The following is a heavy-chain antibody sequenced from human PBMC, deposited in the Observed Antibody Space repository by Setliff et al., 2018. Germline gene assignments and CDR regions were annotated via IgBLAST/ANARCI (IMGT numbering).Heavy chain of an antibody. CDR2: ISGYNGYT. CDR3: VRDRAAIVVGPPTAAFDS. CDR1: GYTFAKYG. J-gene: IGHJ3*02. D-gene: IGHD2-2*01. Sequence: ASVKVSCKAFGYTFAKYGTSWVRQAPGQGLEWMGWISGYNGYTVYAQKLQGRVTLTTDTSTGTAYMEVRSLRSDDTAQYYCVRDRAAIVVGPPTAAFDSWGQGTMVTVSS. V-gene: IGHV1-18*01.